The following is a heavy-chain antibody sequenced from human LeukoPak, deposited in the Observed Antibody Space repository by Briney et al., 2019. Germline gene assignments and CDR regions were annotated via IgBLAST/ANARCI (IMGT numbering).Heavy chain of an antibody. CDR2: ISYDGSNK. Sequence: GGSLRLSCAASGFTFTSYGMHWVRQAPGKGLEWVAVISYDGSNKYYADSVMGRFTISRDNSKNSLYLQMNSLRADDTAVYYCAREGYYSDSSGYYRNFDSWGQGTLVTVSS. D-gene: IGHD3-22*01. CDR1: GFTFTSYG. V-gene: IGHV3-30*03. J-gene: IGHJ4*02. CDR3: AREGYYSDSSGYYRNFDS.